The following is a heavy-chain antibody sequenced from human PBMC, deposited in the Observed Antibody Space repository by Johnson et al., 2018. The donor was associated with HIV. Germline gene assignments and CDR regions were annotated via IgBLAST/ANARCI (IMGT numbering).Heavy chain of an antibody. V-gene: IGHV3-23*04. Sequence: VQLVESGGGLVQPGGSLRLSCAASGFTFNIYTMSWVRQAPGKGLEWVSALSGSGVTDYADSVKGRFIISRDNSKNTLYLQMNSLRAEDTALYYCARDRGSSRDALDVWGQGTMVTVSS. CDR1: GFTFNIYT. CDR2: LSGSGVT. CDR3: ARDRGSSRDALDV. J-gene: IGHJ3*01. D-gene: IGHD6-19*01.